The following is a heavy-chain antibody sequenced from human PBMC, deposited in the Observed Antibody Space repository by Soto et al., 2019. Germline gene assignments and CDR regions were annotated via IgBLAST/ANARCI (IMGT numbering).Heavy chain of an antibody. Sequence: PXVTLSLTCAVYGGSFSGYYRSWIRQPPGKGLEWIGEINHSGSTNYNPSLKSRVTISVDTSKNQFSLKLSSVTAADTAVYYCARGLLRYFDERFDPWGQGTLVTVSS. J-gene: IGHJ5*02. V-gene: IGHV4-34*01. CDR3: ARGLLRYFDERFDP. CDR2: INHSGST. D-gene: IGHD3-9*01. CDR1: GGSFSGYY.